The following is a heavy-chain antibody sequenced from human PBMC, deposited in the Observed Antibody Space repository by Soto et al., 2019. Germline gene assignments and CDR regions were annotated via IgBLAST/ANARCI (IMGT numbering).Heavy chain of an antibody. CDR3: ARGYYGSGSYYLDY. J-gene: IGHJ4*02. V-gene: IGHV4-59*08. CDR2: IYYIGST. Sequence: QVQLQESGPGLVKPSETLSLTCTVSGGSISSYYWSWIRQPPGKGLEWIGYIYYIGSTNYNPSLKSRVTISVDTSKNQFSLKLSSVTAADTAVYYCARGYYGSGSYYLDYWGQGTLVTVSS. D-gene: IGHD3-10*01. CDR1: GGSISSYY.